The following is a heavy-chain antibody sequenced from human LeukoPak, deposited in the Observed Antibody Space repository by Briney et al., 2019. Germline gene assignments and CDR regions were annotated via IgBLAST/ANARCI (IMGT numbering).Heavy chain of an antibody. V-gene: IGHV1-18*01. Sequence: ASVKVSCKASGYTFTRYGIGWVRQAPGQGLEWMGWISAYNGNTNYAQRLQGRLTMTTDTSTSTAYMELRSLRSDDTAVYYCARRSYYSDSSGQDAFDIWGQGTMVTVSS. J-gene: IGHJ3*02. CDR1: GYTFTRYG. CDR2: ISAYNGNT. D-gene: IGHD3-22*01. CDR3: ARRSYYSDSSGQDAFDI.